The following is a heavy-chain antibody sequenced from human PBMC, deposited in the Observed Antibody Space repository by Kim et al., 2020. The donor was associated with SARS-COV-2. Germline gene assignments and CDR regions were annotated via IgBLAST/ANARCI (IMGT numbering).Heavy chain of an antibody. V-gene: IGHV1-2*02. CDR1: GYTFIDYY. D-gene: IGHD6-13*01. CDR2: INPKSGGT. J-gene: IGHJ4*02. CDR3: ARDPSSTWYGGDS. Sequence: ASVKVSCKASGYTFIDYYIHWVRQAPGQGLEWMGWINPKSGGTNFAQNFQGRVTMTRDTSISTAYMELNMLKYDDTAVYYCARDPSSTWYGGDSWGQGTLVTVSS.